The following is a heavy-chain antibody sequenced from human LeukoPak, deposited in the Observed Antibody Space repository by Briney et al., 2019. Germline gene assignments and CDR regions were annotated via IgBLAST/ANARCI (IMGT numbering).Heavy chain of an antibody. J-gene: IGHJ4*02. D-gene: IGHD3-22*01. CDR2: IYYSGST. CDR1: GGSISSSSYY. CDR3: ARVNYYDSSGYYSY. V-gene: IGHV4-39*07. Sequence: SETLSLTCTVSGGSISSSSYYWGWIRQPPGKGLEWNGSIYYSGSTYYNPSLKSRVTISVDTSKNQFSLKLSSVTAADMAVYYCARVNYYDSSGYYSYWGQGTLVTVSS.